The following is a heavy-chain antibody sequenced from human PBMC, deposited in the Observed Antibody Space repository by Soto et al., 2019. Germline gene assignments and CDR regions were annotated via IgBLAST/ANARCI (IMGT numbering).Heavy chain of an antibody. CDR3: ARDTGTTGAFDI. CDR1: GFTFSSYG. Sequence: GGSLRLSCAASGFTFSSYGMNWVRQAPGKGLEWVAVISYDGTNKYHADSVKGRFTISRDNSENTLSLQMNSLRSEDTAIYYCARDTGTTGAFDIWGQGTMVTVSS. J-gene: IGHJ3*02. V-gene: IGHV3-30*03. D-gene: IGHD1-1*01. CDR2: ISYDGTNK.